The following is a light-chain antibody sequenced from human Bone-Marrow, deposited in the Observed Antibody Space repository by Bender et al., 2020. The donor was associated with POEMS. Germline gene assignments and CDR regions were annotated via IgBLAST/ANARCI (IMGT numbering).Light chain of an antibody. CDR1: SSKFGSYP. V-gene: IGLV1-44*01. J-gene: IGLJ3*02. Sequence: QSVLTQPPSASGTPGQRVTISCSGSSSKFGSYPVNWYQQLPGAAPKLVIFNNSQRPSGVPDRFSGSNSGTSASLAISGILYDDEAEFYCATWDDSRNGWVFGGGTKLTVL. CDR3: ATWDDSRNGWV. CDR2: NNS.